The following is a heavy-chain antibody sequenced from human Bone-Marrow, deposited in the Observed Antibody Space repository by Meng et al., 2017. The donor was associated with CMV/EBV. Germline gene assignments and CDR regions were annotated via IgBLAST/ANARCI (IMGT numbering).Heavy chain of an antibody. CDR2: ISWNSGSI. CDR3: ARVHSGSYLGDYYYYYAMDV. Sequence: SLKISCAASGFTFDDYAMHWVRQAPGKGLEWVSGISWNSGSIGYADSVKGRFTISRDNSKNTLYLQMNSLRAEDTAVYYCARVHSGSYLGDYYYYYAMDVWGQGTTVTVSS. CDR1: GFTFDDYA. D-gene: IGHD1-26*01. J-gene: IGHJ6*02. V-gene: IGHV3-9*01.